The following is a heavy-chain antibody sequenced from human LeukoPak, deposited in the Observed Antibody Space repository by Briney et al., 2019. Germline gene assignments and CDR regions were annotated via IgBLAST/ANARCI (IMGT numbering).Heavy chain of an antibody. V-gene: IGHV3-9*03. Sequence: PGRSLRLSCAASGFTFDDYAMHWVRQAPGKGLEWVSSISWNSGRMDYADSVKGRFTISRDNAKNSLYLQTNSLRVEDMALYYCAKDVNYSPSGTFDYWGQGTLVTVSS. D-gene: IGHD3-10*01. CDR2: ISWNSGRM. CDR3: AKDVNYSPSGTFDY. J-gene: IGHJ4*02. CDR1: GFTFDDYA.